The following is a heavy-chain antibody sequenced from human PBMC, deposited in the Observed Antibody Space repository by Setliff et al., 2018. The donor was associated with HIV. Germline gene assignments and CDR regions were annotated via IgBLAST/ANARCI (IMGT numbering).Heavy chain of an antibody. CDR1: AFTFSIYA. D-gene: IGHD3-22*01. CDR2: VSGGGDST. V-gene: IGHV3-23*01. CDR3: ARDRASSGYYARFDH. J-gene: IGHJ4*02. Sequence: PGGSLRLSCAASAFTFSIYAMSWVRQAPGKGLEWVSVVSGGGDSTYYADSMKGRFTISRDNAKKLVYLQMNSLRAEDTAIYYCARDRASSGYYARFDHWGQGTLVTVSS.